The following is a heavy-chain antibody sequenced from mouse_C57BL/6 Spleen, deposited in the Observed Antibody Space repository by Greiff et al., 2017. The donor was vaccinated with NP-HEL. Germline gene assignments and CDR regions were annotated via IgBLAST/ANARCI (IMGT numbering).Heavy chain of an antibody. Sequence: EVQLQQSGPELVKPGASVKMSCKASGYTFTDYHMHWVKQSPGKSLEWIGYINPNNGGTSYNQKFKGKATLTVNKSSSTAYMELRSLTSEDSAVYYCARSDYGSSYYWYFDVWGTGTTVTVSS. CDR2: INPNNGGT. CDR1: GYTFTDYH. D-gene: IGHD1-1*01. V-gene: IGHV1-22*01. CDR3: ARSDYGSSYYWYFDV. J-gene: IGHJ1*03.